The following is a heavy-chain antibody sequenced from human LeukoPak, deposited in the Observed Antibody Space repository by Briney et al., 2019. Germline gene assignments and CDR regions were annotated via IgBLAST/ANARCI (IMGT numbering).Heavy chain of an antibody. CDR3: ARDSYDILTGYKNSLDY. CDR1: GFTFSSYG. CDR2: MWYDGSNK. Sequence: GGSLRLSCAASGFTFSSYGMHWVRQAPGKGLEWVAVMWYDGSNKYYADSVKGRFTISRDNSKNTLYLQMNSLRAEDTAVYYCARDSYDILTGYKNSLDYWGQGTLVTVSS. D-gene: IGHD3-9*01. V-gene: IGHV3-33*01. J-gene: IGHJ4*02.